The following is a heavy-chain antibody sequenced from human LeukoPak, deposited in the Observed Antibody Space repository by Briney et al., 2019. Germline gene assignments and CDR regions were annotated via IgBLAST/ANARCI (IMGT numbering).Heavy chain of an antibody. J-gene: IGHJ4*02. CDR3: AKGVSS. CDR1: GFNLSHYD. D-gene: IGHD5/OR15-5a*01. CDR2: IHIPASNT. V-gene: IGHV3-30*02. Sequence: PGGSLRLSCVASGFNLSHYDMQWVRQAPGKALDLVAFIHIPASNTYSPVSVNRRFTISRDNSTTSLYLQMTSLRTEDTAVYYFAKGVSSWGQGTPVTVTS.